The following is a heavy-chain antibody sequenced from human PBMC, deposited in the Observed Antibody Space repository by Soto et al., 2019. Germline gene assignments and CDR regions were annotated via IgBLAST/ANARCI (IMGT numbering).Heavy chain of an antibody. Sequence: GASVNDSCRSSVCTFIIYPISWLRQAPGQGLEWMGCINPNSGATKYAQKFQGRVTLTRDTSINTAYMEMSMLRSDDTAVYYCARGGGTILAPLPWGQGTLVTVSS. D-gene: IGHD3-3*01. CDR2: INPNSGAT. CDR1: VCTFIIYP. V-gene: IGHV1-2*02. CDR3: ARGGGTILAPLP. J-gene: IGHJ5*02.